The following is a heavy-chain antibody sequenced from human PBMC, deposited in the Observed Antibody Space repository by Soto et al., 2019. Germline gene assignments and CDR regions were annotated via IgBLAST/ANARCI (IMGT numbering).Heavy chain of an antibody. J-gene: IGHJ5*02. CDR2: IYYIGST. D-gene: IGHD5-18*01. V-gene: IGHV4-59*08. CDR1: GGSISSYY. Sequence: QVQLQESGPGLVKPSETLSLTCTVSGGSISSYYWSWIRQPPGKGLEWIGYIYYIGSTNYNPSLKSRVTISVDTSKNQFSLKLSSVTAADTAVYYCARLVWSYGTWFDPWGQGTLVTVSS. CDR3: ARLVWSYGTWFDP.